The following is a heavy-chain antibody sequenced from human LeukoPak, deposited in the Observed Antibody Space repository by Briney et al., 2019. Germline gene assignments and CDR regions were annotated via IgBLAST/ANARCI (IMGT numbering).Heavy chain of an antibody. CDR1: GFPFSKYW. V-gene: IGHV3-74*01. D-gene: IGHD6-19*01. Sequence: GGSLKLSFAPSGFPFSKYWMLWVGQAPGKGLESVSRINTDGTVTTYADSVKGRFTVSRDNADNTMFLQMNSVRDEDTAVYYCATKQWLAPPPDSWGQGTPVTVSS. CDR2: INTDGTVT. J-gene: IGHJ4*02. CDR3: ATKQWLAPPPDS.